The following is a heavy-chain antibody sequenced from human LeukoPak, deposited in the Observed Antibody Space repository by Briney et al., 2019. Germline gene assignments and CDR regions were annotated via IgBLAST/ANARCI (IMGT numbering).Heavy chain of an antibody. J-gene: IGHJ5*02. V-gene: IGHV4-34*01. D-gene: IGHD2-2*01. Sequence: PSETLSLTCAVYGGSFSGYYWSWIRQPPGKGLEWIGEINHSGSTNYNPSLKSRVTISVDTSKNQFSLKLSSETAADTAVYYCARGRDIVVVPAAMRGGRWFDPWGQGTLVTVSS. CDR2: INHSGST. CDR3: ARGRDIVVVPAAMRGGRWFDP. CDR1: GGSFSGYY.